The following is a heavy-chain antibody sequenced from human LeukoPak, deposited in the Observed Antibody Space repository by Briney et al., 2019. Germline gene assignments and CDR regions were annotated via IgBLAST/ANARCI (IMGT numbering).Heavy chain of an antibody. V-gene: IGHV3-15*01. CDR2: IKSKTDGGTT. Sequence: GRSLRLSCAASGFTFSNAWMSWVRQAPGKGLEWVGRIKSKTDGGTTDYAAPVKGRFTISRDDSKNTLYLQMNSLKTEDTAVYYCTTQGPYCSGTSCYSIDYWGQGTLVTVSS. CDR3: TTQGPYCSGTSCYSIDY. J-gene: IGHJ4*02. CDR1: GFTFSNAW. D-gene: IGHD2-2*01.